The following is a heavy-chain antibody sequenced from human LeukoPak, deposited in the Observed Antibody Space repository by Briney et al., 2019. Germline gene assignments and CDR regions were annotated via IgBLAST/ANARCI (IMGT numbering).Heavy chain of an antibody. CDR3: ARMITLSNGRYSSKTLDY. Sequence: SGPTLVNPTQTLTLTCTSSGFSLSTSGMCVSWIRQPPGKALEWLARIDWDDDKYYSTSLKTRLTISKDTSKNQVVLTMTNMDPVDTATYYCARMITLSNGRYSSKTLDYWGQGTLVTVSS. CDR1: GFSLSTSGMC. V-gene: IGHV2-70*11. CDR2: IDWDDDK. J-gene: IGHJ4*02. D-gene: IGHD5-18*01.